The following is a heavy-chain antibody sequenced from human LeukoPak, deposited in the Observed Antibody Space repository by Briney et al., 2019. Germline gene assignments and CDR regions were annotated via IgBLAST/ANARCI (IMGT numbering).Heavy chain of an antibody. D-gene: IGHD5-18*01. CDR3: ARGSHSSGSDY. J-gene: IGHJ4*02. CDR2: ISSSSSYI. Sequence: GGSLRLSCAASGFTFSSYAMSWVRQAPGKGLEWVSSISSSSSYIYYADSVKGRFTISRDNAKNSLYLQMNSLRAEDTAVYYCARGSHSSGSDYWGQGTLVTVSS. CDR1: GFTFSSYA. V-gene: IGHV3-21*01.